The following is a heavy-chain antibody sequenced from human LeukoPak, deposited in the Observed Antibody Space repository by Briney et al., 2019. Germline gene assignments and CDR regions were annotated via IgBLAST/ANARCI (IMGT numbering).Heavy chain of an antibody. CDR1: GFTFSSYG. CDR3: ARNPRGYSYANYPN. V-gene: IGHV3-23*01. D-gene: IGHD5-18*01. CDR2: ISGSGGST. Sequence: GGTLRLSCAASGFTFSSYGMSWVRQAPGKGLEWVSGISGSGGSTYYADSVKGRFTISRDNAKDSLYLQMNSLRAEDTAVYYCARNPRGYSYANYPNWGQGTLVTVSS. J-gene: IGHJ4*02.